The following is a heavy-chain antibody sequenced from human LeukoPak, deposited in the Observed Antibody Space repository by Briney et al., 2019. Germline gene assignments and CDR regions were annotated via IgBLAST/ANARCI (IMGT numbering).Heavy chain of an antibody. D-gene: IGHD6-13*01. CDR3: ARGLPGGQLSRHDY. J-gene: IGHJ4*02. V-gene: IGHV4-39*01. CDR2: IYYSGST. CDR1: GGSISSSSYY. Sequence: PSETLSLTCTVSGGSISSSSYYWGWIRQPPGKGLEWIGSIYYSGSTYYNPSLKSRVTISVDTSKNQFSLKMNSMTAADTAMYYCARGLPGGQLSRHDYWGQGTLVTVSS.